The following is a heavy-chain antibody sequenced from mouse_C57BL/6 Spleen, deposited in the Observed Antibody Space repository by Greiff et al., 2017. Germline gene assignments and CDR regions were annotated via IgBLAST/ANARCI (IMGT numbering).Heavy chain of an antibody. CDR1: GYTFTKYT. Sequence: VQLQQSGAELVKPGASVKLSCKASGYTFTKYTIHWVKQRPGQGLEWIGRFYPEGGSMKYNEKFKDKATLTVDKSSSTVYMKLSRLTSEDSAVYFCARQDEDQAESFDYWGQGTTLTVSS. V-gene: IGHV1-62-2*01. J-gene: IGHJ2*01. D-gene: IGHD6-1*01. CDR2: FYPEGGSM. CDR3: ARQDEDQAESFDY.